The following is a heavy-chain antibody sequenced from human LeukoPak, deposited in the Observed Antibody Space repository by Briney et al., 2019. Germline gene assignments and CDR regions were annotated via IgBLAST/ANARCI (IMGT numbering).Heavy chain of an antibody. Sequence: GGSLRLSCAASGFTFDDHGMSWVRQAPGKGLEWVSGINWDGGRTGYADSVKGRFTISRDNSKNTLYLQMNSLRAEDTAVYYCARRTALDPYFDYWGQGTLVTVSS. CDR1: GFTFDDHG. V-gene: IGHV3-20*04. J-gene: IGHJ4*02. D-gene: IGHD5-18*01. CDR3: ARRTALDPYFDY. CDR2: INWDGGRT.